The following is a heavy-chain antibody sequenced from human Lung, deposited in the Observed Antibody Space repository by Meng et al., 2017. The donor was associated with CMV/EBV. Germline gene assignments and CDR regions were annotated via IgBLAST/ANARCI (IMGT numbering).Heavy chain of an antibody. V-gene: IGHV4-34*01. CDR1: GGSFSGYY. CDR2: INHSGST. D-gene: IGHD6-13*01. Sequence: QVQLQQWGAGLLTPSETLSLTCAVYGGSFSGYYWSWIRQPPGKGLEWIGEINHSGSTNYNPSLKSRVTISVDTSKNQFSLKLSSVTAADTAVYYCARASARVAAAGRRDLRYWGQGTLVTVSS. CDR3: ARASARVAAAGRRDLRY. J-gene: IGHJ4*02.